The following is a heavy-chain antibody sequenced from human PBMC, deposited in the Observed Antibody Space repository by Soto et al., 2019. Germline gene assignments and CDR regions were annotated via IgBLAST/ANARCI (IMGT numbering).Heavy chain of an antibody. J-gene: IGHJ3*02. V-gene: IGHV5-51*01. CDR1: GYSFSNSW. Sequence: GQSLNISCKGSGYSFSNSWIAWVRQMPGKGLEWMGIIYPGDSDSRYSPSFQGQVSISADKSINTAYLQWSSLKASDTAMYYWARQDEMATDAFEIWGQGTMVTV. CDR3: ARQDEMATDAFEI. CDR2: IYPGDSDS.